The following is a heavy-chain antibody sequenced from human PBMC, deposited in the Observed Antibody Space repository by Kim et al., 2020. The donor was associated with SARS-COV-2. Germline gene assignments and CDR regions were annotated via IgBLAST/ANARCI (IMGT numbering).Heavy chain of an antibody. Sequence: DSVKGRFTISRDNSKNTLYLQMNSLRAEDTAVYYCARITMVRGATSPGGYWGQGTLVTVSS. V-gene: IGHV3-23*01. D-gene: IGHD3-10*01. J-gene: IGHJ4*02. CDR3: ARITMVRGATSPGGY.